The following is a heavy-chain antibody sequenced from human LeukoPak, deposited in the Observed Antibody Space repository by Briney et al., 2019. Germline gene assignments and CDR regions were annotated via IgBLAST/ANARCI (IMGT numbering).Heavy chain of an antibody. V-gene: IGHV3-74*01. CDR3: ARGLYCSSTSCYPTYYYYGMDV. D-gene: IGHD2-2*01. J-gene: IGHJ6*02. CDR2: INSDGSST. Sequence: GGSLRLSCAASGFTFSSYWMHWVRQAPGKGLVWVSRINSDGSSTSYADSVKGRFTISRDNAKNTLYLQMNSLRAEDTAVCYCARGLYCSSTSCYPTYYYYGMDVWGQGTTVTVSS. CDR1: GFTFSSYW.